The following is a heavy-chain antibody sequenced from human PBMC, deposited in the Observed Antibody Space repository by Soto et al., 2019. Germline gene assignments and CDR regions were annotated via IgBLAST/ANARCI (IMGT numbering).Heavy chain of an antibody. CDR1: GGSVSSGSYY. D-gene: IGHD3-16*01. Sequence: SETLSLTCTVSGGSVSSGSYYWSWIRQPPGKGLGWIGYIYYSGSTNYNPSLKSRVTISVDTSKNQFSLKLSSVTAADTAVYYCARDGRDYVWGILDYWGQGTLVTVS. CDR2: IYYSGST. J-gene: IGHJ4*02. V-gene: IGHV4-61*01. CDR3: ARDGRDYVWGILDY.